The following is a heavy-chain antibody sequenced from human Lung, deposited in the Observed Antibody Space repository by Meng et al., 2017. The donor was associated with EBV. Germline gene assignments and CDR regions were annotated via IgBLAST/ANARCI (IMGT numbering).Heavy chain of an antibody. CDR1: GGSISSGGYY. D-gene: IGHD2-15*01. J-gene: IGHJ4*02. Sequence: QLQLPESGPGRVKPSQTLSLTCTVSGGSISSGGYYWSWIRQPPGKGLEWIGYIYYSGSTYYNPSLKSRVTISVDTSKNQFSLKLSSVTAADTAVYYCAREWCSGGSCYPDYWGQGTLVTVSS. V-gene: IGHV4-30-4*01. CDR3: AREWCSGGSCYPDY. CDR2: IYYSGST.